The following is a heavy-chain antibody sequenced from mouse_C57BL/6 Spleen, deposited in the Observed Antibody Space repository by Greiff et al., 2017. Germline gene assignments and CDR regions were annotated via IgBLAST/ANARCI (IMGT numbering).Heavy chain of an antibody. V-gene: IGHV1-55*01. CDR3: ARWGDYGSRGWYFDV. CDR1: GYTFTSYW. Sequence: QVHVKQPGAELVKPGASVKMSCKASGYTFTSYWITWVKQRPGQGLEWIGDIYPGSGSTNYNEKFKSKATLTVDTSSSTAYMQLSSLTSEDSAVYYCARWGDYGSRGWYFDVWGTGTTVTVSS. CDR2: IYPGSGST. D-gene: IGHD1-1*01. J-gene: IGHJ1*03.